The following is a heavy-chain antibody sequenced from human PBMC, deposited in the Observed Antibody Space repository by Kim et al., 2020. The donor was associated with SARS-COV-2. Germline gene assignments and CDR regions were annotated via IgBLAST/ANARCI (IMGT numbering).Heavy chain of an antibody. V-gene: IGHV3-53*01. CDR3: ASTYYYGSGSSYVYGMDV. CDR2: IYSGGST. J-gene: IGHJ6*02. CDR1: GFTVSSNY. Sequence: GGSLRLSCAASGFTVSSNYMSWVRQAPGKGLEWVSVIYSGGSTYYADSVKGRFTISRDNSKNTLYLQMNSLRAEDTAVYYCASTYYYGSGSSYVYGMDVWGQGTTVTVSS. D-gene: IGHD3-10*01.